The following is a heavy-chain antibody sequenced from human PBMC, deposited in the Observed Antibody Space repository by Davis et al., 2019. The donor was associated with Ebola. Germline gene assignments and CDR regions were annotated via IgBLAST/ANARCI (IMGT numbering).Heavy chain of an antibody. V-gene: IGHV3-30*18. CDR3: AKGTSNIWFDM. CDR2: ISYDGSNK. D-gene: IGHD2-2*01. Sequence: PGGSLRLSCAASGFTFSSYGMHWVRQAPGKGLEWVAVISYDGSNKYYADSVKGRFTISRDNSKNTLYLQMNGLRVEDTAIYYCAKGTSNIWFDMWGQGTNVTVSS. CDR1: GFTFSSYG. J-gene: IGHJ3*02.